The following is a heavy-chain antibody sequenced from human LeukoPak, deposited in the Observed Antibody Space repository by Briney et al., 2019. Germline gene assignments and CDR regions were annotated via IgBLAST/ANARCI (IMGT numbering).Heavy chain of an antibody. CDR1: GFTFGDYA. V-gene: IGHV3-49*04. J-gene: IGHJ4*02. CDR3: SRDQTPYY. Sequence: GGSLRLSCITSGFTFGDYAMTWVRQAPGKGLEWVGFIRSKVRGGTPEYAASVKGRFTISRNDSKGIAYLQMNSLKTEDTAVYYCSRDQTPYYWGQGTLVTVSS. CDR2: IRSKVRGGTP.